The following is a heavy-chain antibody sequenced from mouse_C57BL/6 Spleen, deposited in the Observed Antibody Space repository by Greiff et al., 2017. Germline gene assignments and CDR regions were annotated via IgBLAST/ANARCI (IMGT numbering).Heavy chain of an antibody. Sequence: EVQVVESGGGLVKPGGSLKLSCAASGFTFSSYAMSWVRQTPEKRLEWVATISDGGSYTYYPDNVKGRFTISRDNAKNNLYLQMSHLKSEDTAMYYCARDRQLRLNYFDYWGQGTTLTVSS. CDR3: ARDRQLRLNYFDY. J-gene: IGHJ2*01. D-gene: IGHD3-2*02. CDR2: ISDGGSYT. V-gene: IGHV5-4*01. CDR1: GFTFSSYA.